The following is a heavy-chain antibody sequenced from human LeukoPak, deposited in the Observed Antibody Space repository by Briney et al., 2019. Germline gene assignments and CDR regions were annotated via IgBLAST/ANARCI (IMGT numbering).Heavy chain of an antibody. Sequence: PSETLSLTCAVYGESFSHYYWNWIRQSPGKGLEWIGEIDEIGRTNYNPSLKSRVTISVDTSKNQFSLKLSSVTAADTAVYYCASLIAAAGTDYWGQGTLVTVSS. J-gene: IGHJ4*02. CDR2: IDEIGRT. D-gene: IGHD6-13*01. CDR3: ASLIAAAGTDY. CDR1: GESFSHYY. V-gene: IGHV4-34*01.